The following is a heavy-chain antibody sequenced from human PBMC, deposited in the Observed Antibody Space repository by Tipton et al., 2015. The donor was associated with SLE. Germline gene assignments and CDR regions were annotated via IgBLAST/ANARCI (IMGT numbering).Heavy chain of an antibody. J-gene: IGHJ5*02. V-gene: IGHV4-59*01. Sequence: TLSLTCTVSGGSISSYYWSWIRQPPGKGLEWIGYIYYSGSTNYNPSLKSRVTISVDTSKNQFSLKLTSMTAADTAVYYCARLADYGDYVIGSWGQGTLVTVSS. CDR1: GGSISSYY. CDR3: ARLADYGDYVIGS. D-gene: IGHD4-17*01. CDR2: IYYSGST.